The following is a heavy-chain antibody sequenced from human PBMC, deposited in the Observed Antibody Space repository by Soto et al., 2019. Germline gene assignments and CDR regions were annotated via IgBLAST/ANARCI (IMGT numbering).Heavy chain of an antibody. CDR2: MYNTGST. Sequence: SETLSLTCTVSGGSISSYYWSWIRQPPGKGLEWIGYMYNTGSTVYNPSFKSRVTISVDTSKNQFSLKLNSVTAADTAVYYCARLGRYYQSLDSWGPGTLVTVSS. J-gene: IGHJ5*01. D-gene: IGHD3-10*01. CDR3: ARLGRYYQSLDS. CDR1: GGSISSYY. V-gene: IGHV4-59*01.